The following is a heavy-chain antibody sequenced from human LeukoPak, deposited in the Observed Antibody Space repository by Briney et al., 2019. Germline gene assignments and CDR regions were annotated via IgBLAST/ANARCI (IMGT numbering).Heavy chain of an antibody. J-gene: IGHJ6*02. CDR3: ARDRGVVIDTYYSDNYGMDV. V-gene: IGHV1-69*04. Sequence: SVKVSCKASGGTFSSYAISWVRQTPGQGLEWMGRIIPIFGITNYAQKFQGRVTITADKSTSTAYMELSSLRSEDTAVYYCARDRGVVIDTYYSDNYGMDVWVRGTTVTVSS. CDR2: IIPIFGIT. D-gene: IGHD2-21*01. CDR1: GGTFSSYA.